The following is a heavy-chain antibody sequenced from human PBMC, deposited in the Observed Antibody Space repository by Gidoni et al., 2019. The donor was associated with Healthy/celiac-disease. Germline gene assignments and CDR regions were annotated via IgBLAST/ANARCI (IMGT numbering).Heavy chain of an antibody. CDR1: GFPFSSYA. V-gene: IGHV3-64D*06. J-gene: IGHJ3*02. CDR3: VKDLGWELRAFDI. Sequence: EVQLVESGGGLVQPGGALRLSCSASGFPFSSYAMHGVRQAPGKGLEYVSAISSNGGSTYYADAVKGRFTISRDNSKNTLYLQMSSLRAEDTAVYYCVKDLGWELRAFDIWGQGTMVTVSS. CDR2: ISSNGGST. D-gene: IGHD1-26*01.